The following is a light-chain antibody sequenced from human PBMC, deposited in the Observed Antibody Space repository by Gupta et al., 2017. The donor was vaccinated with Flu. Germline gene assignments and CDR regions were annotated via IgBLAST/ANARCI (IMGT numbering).Light chain of an antibody. V-gene: IGKV4-1*01. CDR3: QQDYATLALT. J-gene: IGKJ4*01. CDR2: WES. Sequence: LGERATINCRSSQSLLFKSNSKNYLAWYQQKPGQPPKLLIYWESTRESGVPDRFNGSGSGTDFTLTISSLQAEDVEVYYCQQDYATLALTFGGGTKVEIK. CDR1: QSLLFKSNSKNY.